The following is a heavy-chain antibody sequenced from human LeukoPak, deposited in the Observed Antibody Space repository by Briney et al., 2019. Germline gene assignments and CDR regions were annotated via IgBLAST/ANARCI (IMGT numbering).Heavy chain of an antibody. D-gene: IGHD3-16*01. V-gene: IGHV3-23*01. Sequence: PGGSLRLSCAASGFTFSSYAMSWVRQAPGKGLEWVSAISGSGGSTYYADSVKGRFTISRDNSKNTLYLQMNSLRAEDTAVYYCAKAYYDYVWGSYQYYFDYWGQGTLVTVSS. CDR2: ISGSGGST. CDR3: AKAYYDYVWGSYQYYFDY. J-gene: IGHJ4*02. CDR1: GFTFSSYA.